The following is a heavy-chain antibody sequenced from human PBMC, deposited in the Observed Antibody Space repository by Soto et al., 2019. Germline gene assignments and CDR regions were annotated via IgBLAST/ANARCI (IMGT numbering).Heavy chain of an antibody. CDR2: ISYDGSNK. Sequence: QVQLVESGGGVVQPGRSLRLSCAASGFTFSSYAMHWVRQAPGKGLEWVAVISYDGSNKYYADSVKGRFTISRDNSKNTLYLQMNSLRAEDTAVYYCARDLYCISTSCYDYGMDVW. D-gene: IGHD2-2*01. CDR3: ARDLYCISTSCYDYGMDV. V-gene: IGHV3-30-3*01. CDR1: GFTFSSYA. J-gene: IGHJ6*01.